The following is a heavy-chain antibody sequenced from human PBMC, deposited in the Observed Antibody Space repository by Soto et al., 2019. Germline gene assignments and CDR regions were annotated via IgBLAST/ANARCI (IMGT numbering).Heavy chain of an antibody. D-gene: IGHD2-15*01. CDR3: ARGIATGQLDP. V-gene: IGHV1-3*01. CDR1: GYTFTRYT. Sequence: QVHLVQSGAEVKKPGASVKISCKASGYTFTRYTMNWVRQAPGQRLEWMGWINPDNGNTKSSQKFQDRVIITRDTSASTAYMDLSSLRSEDTAVYYCARGIATGQLDPWGQGTLVTVSS. CDR2: INPDNGNT. J-gene: IGHJ5*02.